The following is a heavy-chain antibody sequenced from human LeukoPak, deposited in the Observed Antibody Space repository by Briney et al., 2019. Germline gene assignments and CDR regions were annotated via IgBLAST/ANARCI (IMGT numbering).Heavy chain of an antibody. Sequence: SQTLSLTCTVSGGSISSGDYYWSWIRQPPGKGLEWIGYIYYSGSTYYNPSLKSRVTISVDTSKNQFSLKLSSVTAADTAVYYCARRFVGATDYYYMDVWGKGNTVTVSS. CDR1: GGSISSGDYY. V-gene: IGHV4-30-4*08. CDR2: IYYSGST. J-gene: IGHJ6*03. D-gene: IGHD1-26*01. CDR3: ARRFVGATDYYYMDV.